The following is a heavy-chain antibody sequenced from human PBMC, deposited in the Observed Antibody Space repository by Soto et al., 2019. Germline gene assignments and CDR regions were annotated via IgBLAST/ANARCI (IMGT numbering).Heavy chain of an antibody. CDR3: AGVLGFCRRGTCKGDWFDP. CDR2: VSGDNGNT. CDR1: GYTFSSHG. J-gene: IGHJ5*02. D-gene: IGHD3-16*01. Sequence: QVQLVQSGAEVKKPGTSVKVSCTASGYTFSSHGISWVRQAPGQGLQWIGWVSGDNGNTNYAQSLQGRVTMTTDTSTNTGPMGRRSLRLDDTAVYYWAGVLGFCRRGTCKGDWFDPWAQGTLSSSPQ. V-gene: IGHV1-18*01.